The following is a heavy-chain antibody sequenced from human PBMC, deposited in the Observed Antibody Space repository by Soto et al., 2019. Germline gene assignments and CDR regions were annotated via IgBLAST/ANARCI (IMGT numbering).Heavy chain of an antibody. CDR2: ISSSSSYI. CDR3: ARDPRIAAAGTLRYFDL. V-gene: IGHV3-21*01. D-gene: IGHD6-13*01. Sequence: GGSLRLSCAASGFTFSSYSMNWVRQAPGKGLEWVSSISSSSSYIYYADSVKGRLTISRDNAKNSLYLQMNSLRAADTAVYYCARDPRIAAAGTLRYFDLWGRGTLVTVSS. CDR1: GFTFSSYS. J-gene: IGHJ2*01.